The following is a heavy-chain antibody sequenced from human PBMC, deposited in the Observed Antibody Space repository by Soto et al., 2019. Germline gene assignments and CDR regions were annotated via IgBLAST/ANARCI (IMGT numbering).Heavy chain of an antibody. V-gene: IGHV1-69*12. CDR3: ARDKDRQQLGGNYYYVLDV. Sequence: QVQLMQSGAEVKKPGSSVKVSCKASGGTFSTSAISWVRQAPGEGLEWVGGIMPVFATPDYAQKFQGRVTISADESTTTAYLELTSQTTDDTAVYYCARDKDRQQLGGNYYYVLDVWGQGTAITVSS. D-gene: IGHD3-3*02. CDR2: IMPVFATP. J-gene: IGHJ6*02. CDR1: GGTFSTSA.